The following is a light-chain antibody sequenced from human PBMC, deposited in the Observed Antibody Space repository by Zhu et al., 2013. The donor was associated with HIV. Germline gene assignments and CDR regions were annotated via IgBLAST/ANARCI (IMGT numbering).Light chain of an antibody. CDR3: QHYGSTPRT. J-gene: IGKJ1*01. Sequence: EIVMTQSPGTLSLSPGERATLSCRASQSVSSSYLAWYQQKPGQAPRLLIYGASSRATGIPDRFSGSGSGTDFTLTISRLEPEDFAVYYCQHYGSTPRTFGQGTKVEYK. V-gene: IGKV3-20*01. CDR1: QSVSSSY. CDR2: GAS.